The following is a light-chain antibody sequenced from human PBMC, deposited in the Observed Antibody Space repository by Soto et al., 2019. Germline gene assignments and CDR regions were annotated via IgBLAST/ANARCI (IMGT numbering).Light chain of an antibody. CDR1: QSISSW. V-gene: IGKV1-5*01. CDR3: QHYNSYSEA. CDR2: DAS. Sequence: DIRMTQSPSTLSASVGVRVIITCLASQSISSWLAWYQQKLGRAPRLLIYDASSLESGVPSRFSGSGSGTEFTLTISSLQPDDFATYYCQHYNSYSEAFGQGTKVDIK. J-gene: IGKJ1*01.